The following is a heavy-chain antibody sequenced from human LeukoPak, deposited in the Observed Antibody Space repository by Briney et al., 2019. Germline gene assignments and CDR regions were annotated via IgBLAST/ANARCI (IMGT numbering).Heavy chain of an antibody. Sequence: PGGSLRLSCAASGFTFSSYAMSWVRQAPGKGPEWVSTISSSDSTYYADSVKGRFTISRDNSKNTLYLQMNSLRAEDTAVYNCAKYRGSGWYFDYWGQGTLVTVSS. J-gene: IGHJ4*02. CDR1: GFTFSSYA. CDR2: ISSSDST. V-gene: IGHV3-23*01. CDR3: AKYRGSGWYFDY. D-gene: IGHD6-19*01.